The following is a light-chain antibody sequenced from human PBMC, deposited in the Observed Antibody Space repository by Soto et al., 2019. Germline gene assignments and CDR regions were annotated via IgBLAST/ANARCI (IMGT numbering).Light chain of an antibody. V-gene: IGKV3-20*01. CDR3: QQYGSSPRT. Sequence: IVLTRSPGTLSLSPGERATLSCRASQTVSASYLVWYQQKPGQAPRLLIYGASSRATGIPDRFSGSGSGTDFTLTISRLEPEDFAVYYCQQYGSSPRTFGQGTKVDIK. J-gene: IGKJ1*01. CDR1: QTVSASY. CDR2: GAS.